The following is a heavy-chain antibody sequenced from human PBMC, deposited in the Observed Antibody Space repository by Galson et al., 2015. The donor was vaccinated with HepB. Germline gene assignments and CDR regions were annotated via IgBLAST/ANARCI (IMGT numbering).Heavy chain of an antibody. J-gene: IGHJ6*02. Sequence: SVKVSCKASGYTFTDYYMHWVRQAPGQGLEWMGIISPSGGTTSYAQKFQGRFIMTRDTSTSTVYMELSSLRSEDTAVYYCARERWQLADFYYYGMDVWGQGTTVTVSS. CDR1: GYTFTDYY. CDR3: ARERWQLADFYYYGMDV. CDR2: ISPSGGTT. D-gene: IGHD6-6*01. V-gene: IGHV1-46*01.